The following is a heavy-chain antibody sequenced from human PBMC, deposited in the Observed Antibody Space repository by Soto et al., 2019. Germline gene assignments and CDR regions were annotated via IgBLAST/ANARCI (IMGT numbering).Heavy chain of an antibody. CDR3: ARITGEYYYYYYGMDV. CDR2: IYPGDSDT. V-gene: IGHV5-51*01. Sequence: PGESLKISCKGSGYSFTSYWIGWVRQMPGKGLEWMGTIYPGDSDTRYSPSFQGQVTISADKSISTASLQWSSLKASDTAMYYCARITGEYYYYYYGMDVWGQGTTVTVSS. J-gene: IGHJ6*02. D-gene: IGHD7-27*01. CDR1: GYSFTSYW.